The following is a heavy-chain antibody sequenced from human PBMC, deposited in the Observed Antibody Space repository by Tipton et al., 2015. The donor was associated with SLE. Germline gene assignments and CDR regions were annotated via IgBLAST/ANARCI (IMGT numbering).Heavy chain of an antibody. CDR2: IYTSGST. CDR1: GGSISSYY. D-gene: IGHD3-3*01. J-gene: IGHJ6*03. V-gene: IGHV4-4*08. Sequence: TLSLTCTVSGGSISSYYWSWIRQPPGKGLEWIGYIYTSGSTNYNPSLKSRVTISVDTSKNQFSLKLSSVTAADTAGYYCARAGAPYTILEGAMDVWGKGTTVTVSS. CDR3: ARAGAPYTILEGAMDV.